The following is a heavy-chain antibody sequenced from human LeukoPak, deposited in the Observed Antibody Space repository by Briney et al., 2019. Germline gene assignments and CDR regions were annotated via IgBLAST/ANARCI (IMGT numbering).Heavy chain of an antibody. V-gene: IGHV3-7*03. CDR1: GFTFSSYW. CDR3: ARVRYSSSWDFDY. CDR2: IKQDGSEK. J-gene: IGHJ4*02. D-gene: IGHD6-13*01. Sequence: LPGGSLRLSCAASGFTFSSYWMSWVRQAPGKGLEWVANIKQDGSEKYYVDSVKGRFTISRDNAKNSLYLQMNSLRAEDTAVYYCARVRYSSSWDFDYWGQGTLVTVSS.